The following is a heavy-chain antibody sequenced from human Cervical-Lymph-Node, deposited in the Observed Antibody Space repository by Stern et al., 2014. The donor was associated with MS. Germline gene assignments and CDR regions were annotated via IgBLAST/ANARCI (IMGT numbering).Heavy chain of an antibody. J-gene: IGHJ4*02. Sequence: EVQLVESGGGLVQPGRSLRLSCSVSGFTFNDYAMHWVRQAPGKGLEWVASISSNSERMGYADSVKGRFTISRDNAKNSLHLQMSSLRAEDTALYYCAKDILTVAAAGGYFEYWGQGTLVTVSS. CDR1: GFTFNDYA. D-gene: IGHD6-13*01. CDR3: AKDILTVAAAGGYFEY. CDR2: ISSNSERM. V-gene: IGHV3-9*01.